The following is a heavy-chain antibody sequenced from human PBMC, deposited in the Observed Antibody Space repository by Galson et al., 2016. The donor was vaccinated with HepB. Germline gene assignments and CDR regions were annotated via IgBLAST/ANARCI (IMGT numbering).Heavy chain of an antibody. CDR1: GFAFEADS. Sequence: SLRLSCAASGFAFEADSMNWVRQAPGKGLEWISSITGSSSHTYYADSVKGPFAISRDNGKKSLFLQMNGLRPEDTAVYYCARGVGVDVVVTEDEYVPHWGQGILVIVSS. CDR3: ARGVGVDVVVTEDEYVPH. V-gene: IGHV3-21*01. J-gene: IGHJ1*01. D-gene: IGHD3-22*01. CDR2: ITGSSSHT.